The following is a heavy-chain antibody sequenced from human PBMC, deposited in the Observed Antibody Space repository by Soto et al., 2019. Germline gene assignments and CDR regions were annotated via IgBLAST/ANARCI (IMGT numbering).Heavy chain of an antibody. Sequence: ASVKFSCNASGATFSSYANCWGRQARGQRLEGMEGSIRSFGTADYAQKIERRVMITADESKSTAYMELSRQEAEATGEYYGASRRPDCYYGMDVWGQGTTVTVPS. CDR3: ASRRPDCYYGMDV. V-gene: IGHV1-69*01. J-gene: IGHJ6*02. CDR2: SIRSFGTA. CDR1: GATFSSYA.